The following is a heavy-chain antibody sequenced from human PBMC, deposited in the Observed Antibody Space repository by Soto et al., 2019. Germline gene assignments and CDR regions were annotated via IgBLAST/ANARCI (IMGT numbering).Heavy chain of an antibody. V-gene: IGHV1-3*01. J-gene: IGHJ4*02. CDR1: GYTFTSYG. Sequence: ASVKVCCKASGYTFTSYGMHWVRQAPGQRLEWMGWINAGNGNTKYSQKFQGRVTITRDTSASTAYMELSSLRSEDTAVYYCARDVAQLGPKYYWGQGTLVTVSS. CDR2: INAGNGNT. D-gene: IGHD5-18*01. CDR3: ARDVAQLGPKYY.